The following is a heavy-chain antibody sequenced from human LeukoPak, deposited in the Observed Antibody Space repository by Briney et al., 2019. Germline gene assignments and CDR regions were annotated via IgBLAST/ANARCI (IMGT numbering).Heavy chain of an antibody. J-gene: IGHJ3*02. CDR1: GYSISSGYY. CDR2: IYHSGST. V-gene: IGHV4-38-2*02. CDR3: ASASLRFLEWNDAFDI. D-gene: IGHD3-3*01. Sequence: PSETLSLTCTVSGYSISSGYYWGWIRQPPGKGLEWIGCIYHSGSTYYNPSLKSRVTISVDTSKNQFSLKLSSVTAADTAVYYCASASLRFLEWNDAFDIWGQGTMVTVSS.